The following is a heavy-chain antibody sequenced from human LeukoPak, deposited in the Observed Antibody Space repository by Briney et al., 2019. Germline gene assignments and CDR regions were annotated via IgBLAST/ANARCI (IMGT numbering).Heavy chain of an antibody. J-gene: IGHJ4*02. CDR1: GFTFSKYP. Sequence: GGSLRLSCVASGFTFSKYPMTWVRQAPGKGLEWVSSISGNSDSAFCADSVKGRFTIFRDNSRYTLYLQMNSLRAEGAALYFCAPSVLSSFDYWGQGTVVTVSS. V-gene: IGHV3-23*01. CDR2: ISGNSDSA. CDR3: APSVLSSFDY. D-gene: IGHD3-3*01.